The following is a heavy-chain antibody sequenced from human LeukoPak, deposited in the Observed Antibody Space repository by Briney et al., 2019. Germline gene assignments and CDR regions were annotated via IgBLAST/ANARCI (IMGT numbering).Heavy chain of an antibody. J-gene: IGHJ4*02. CDR1: GGSMSGHW. CDR2: IFYSGGT. D-gene: IGHD2/OR15-2a*01. CDR3: AKCNTADASIDF. Sequence: PSETLSLTCTVSGGSMSGHWWSWIRQSPGKGLEWIGDIFYSGGTNNNSPLKSRLTMSLDTSKNQFSLKLSSVTAADTAMYYCAKCNTADASIDFWGQGILVIASS. V-gene: IGHV4-59*08.